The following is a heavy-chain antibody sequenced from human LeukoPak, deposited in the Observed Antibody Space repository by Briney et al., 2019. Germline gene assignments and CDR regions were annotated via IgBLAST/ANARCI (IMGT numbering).Heavy chain of an antibody. CDR1: GFTFSSYA. D-gene: IGHD3-3*01. Sequence: GGSLRLSCAASGFTFSSYAMSWVRQAPGQGLEWMGGIIPIFGTANYAQKFQGRVTITADKSTSTAYMELSSLRSEDTAVYYCARATIFGVVPAPLDYWGQGTLVTVSS. CDR2: IIPIFGTA. J-gene: IGHJ4*02. V-gene: IGHV1-69*06. CDR3: ARATIFGVVPAPLDY.